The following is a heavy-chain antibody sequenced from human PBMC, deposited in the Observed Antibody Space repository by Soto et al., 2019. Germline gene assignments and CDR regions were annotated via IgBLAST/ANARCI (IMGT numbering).Heavy chain of an antibody. D-gene: IGHD3-10*01. CDR3: ARDQAITMVRGVPGY. V-gene: IGHV1-2*02. CDR2: INPSGGT. J-gene: IGHJ4*02. Sequence: GASVKVSCKASGYTFTSYYMHWVRQAPGQGLEWMGIINPSGGTNYAQKFQGRVTMTRDTSISTAYMELSRLRSDDTAVYYCARDQAITMVRGVPGYWGQGTLVTVSS. CDR1: GYTFTSYY.